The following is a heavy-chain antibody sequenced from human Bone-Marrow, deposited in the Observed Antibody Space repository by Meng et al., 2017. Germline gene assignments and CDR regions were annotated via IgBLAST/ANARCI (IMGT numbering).Heavy chain of an antibody. Sequence: HVQLVGSGAEVKKPGASFKVSCNASGYTFNGYYMHWVRQAPGQGLEWMGRIDPNNDHTQYAQNFQGRVTMTSDTSISTVYMELNGLRSDDTAVYYCARDEDISAAGKLFGDYWGQGTLVTVSS. V-gene: IGHV1-2*06. CDR1: GYTFNGYY. CDR3: ARDEDISAAGKLFGDY. D-gene: IGHD6-13*01. CDR2: IDPNNDHT. J-gene: IGHJ4*02.